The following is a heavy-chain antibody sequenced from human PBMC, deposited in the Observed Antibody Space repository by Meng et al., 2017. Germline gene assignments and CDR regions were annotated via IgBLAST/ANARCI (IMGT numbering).Heavy chain of an antibody. CDR1: GFTFSSYE. J-gene: IGHJ4*02. V-gene: IGHV3-48*03. CDR2: ISCSGSTI. CDR3: ARPSVVGATCGY. D-gene: IGHD1-26*01. Sequence: GEALKISCAASGFTFSSYEMNWVRQAPGKGLEGVSYISCSGSTIYYADSVKGRFTISRDNAKNSLYLQMNSLRAEDTAVYYCARPSVVGATCGYWGQGTLVTVSS.